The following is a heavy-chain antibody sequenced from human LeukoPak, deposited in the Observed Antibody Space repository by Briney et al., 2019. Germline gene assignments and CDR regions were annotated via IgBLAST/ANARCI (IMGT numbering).Heavy chain of an antibody. D-gene: IGHD6-19*01. Sequence: GGSLRLSCAASGFTFSSYAMSWVRQAPGKGLEWVSATSGSGGSTYYADSVKGRFTISRDNAKNSLYLQMNSLRAEDTAVYYCAKEGAAVAQLADYWGQGTLVTVSS. J-gene: IGHJ4*02. CDR2: TSGSGGST. V-gene: IGHV3-23*01. CDR3: AKEGAAVAQLADY. CDR1: GFTFSSYA.